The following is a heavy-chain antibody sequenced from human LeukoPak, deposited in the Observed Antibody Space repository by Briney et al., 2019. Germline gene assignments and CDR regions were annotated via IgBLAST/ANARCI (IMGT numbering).Heavy chain of an antibody. J-gene: IGHJ5*02. CDR3: AKGTGINHYHWIDP. Sequence: GGSLRLSCAASKVTFSDDAINWVRQAPGEGLGCGSGISGSVGNTYYAGSVKGRFTISRDHSKNPLYPQMNSLRAEDTALYCAKGTGINHYHWIDPWGQGTQVTVSS. CDR1: KVTFSDDA. CDR2: ISGSVGNT. D-gene: IGHD3/OR15-3a*01. V-gene: IGHV3-23*01.